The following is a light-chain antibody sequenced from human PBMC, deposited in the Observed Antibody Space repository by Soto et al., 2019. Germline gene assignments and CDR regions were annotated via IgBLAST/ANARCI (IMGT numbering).Light chain of an antibody. CDR1: QGISSY. Sequence: AIRMTQSPSSLSASTGDRVTITCRASQGISSYLAWYQQKPGKAPKLLIYAASTLQSGVPSRLSGSGSGTDCTLTISCLQSEYFATYYFQQYYSYPPTFGQGTKVEIK. CDR3: QQYYSYPPT. V-gene: IGKV1-8*01. J-gene: IGKJ1*01. CDR2: AAS.